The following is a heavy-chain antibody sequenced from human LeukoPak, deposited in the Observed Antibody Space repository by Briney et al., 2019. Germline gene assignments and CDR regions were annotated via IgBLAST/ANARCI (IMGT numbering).Heavy chain of an antibody. CDR3: ARVTPNIVVVPAAIRGYYYYVDV. D-gene: IGHD2-2*02. J-gene: IGHJ6*03. Sequence: GGSLRLSCAASGFTVSSNYMSWVRQAPGKGLEWVSVIYSGGSTYYADSVKGRFTISRDNSKNTLYLQMNSLRAEDTAVYYCARVTPNIVVVPAAIRGYYYYVDVWGKGTTVTVSS. V-gene: IGHV3-66*02. CDR1: GFTVSSNY. CDR2: IYSGGST.